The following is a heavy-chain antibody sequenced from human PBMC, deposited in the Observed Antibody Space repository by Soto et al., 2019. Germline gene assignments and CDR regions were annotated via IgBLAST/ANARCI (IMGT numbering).Heavy chain of an antibody. CDR2: INSDGSST. Sequence: GGSLRLSCAASGFTFSSYWMHWVRPAPGKGLVWVSRINSDGSSTSYADSVKGRFTISRDNAKNTLYLQMNSLRAEDTAVYYCALATYYYYYGMDVWGQGTTVTVSS. J-gene: IGHJ6*02. D-gene: IGHD5-12*01. CDR1: GFTFSSYW. V-gene: IGHV3-74*01. CDR3: ALATYYYYYGMDV.